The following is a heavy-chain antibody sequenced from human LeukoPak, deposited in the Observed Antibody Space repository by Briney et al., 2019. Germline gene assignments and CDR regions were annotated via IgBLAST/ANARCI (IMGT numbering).Heavy chain of an antibody. CDR2: INIGGSV. J-gene: IGHJ5*01. CDR1: GFPFTNNY. CDR3: ARVRRQAGSRWFDS. D-gene: IGHD3-10*01. V-gene: IGHV3-53*01. Sequence: GGSLRLSCAASGFPFTNNYMSWFRQAPGKGLEWVSVINIGGSVSYADSVKGRFTISRDNSNSTLYLQMNSLRVEDTALYYCARVRRQAGSRWFDSWGQGTLVTVSS.